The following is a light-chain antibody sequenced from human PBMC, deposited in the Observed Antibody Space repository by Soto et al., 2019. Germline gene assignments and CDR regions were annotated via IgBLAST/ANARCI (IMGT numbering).Light chain of an antibody. V-gene: IGKV3-11*01. CDR3: HQRQSWPRT. CDR1: QYINTR. J-gene: IGKJ1*01. Sequence: EIELTQCPATTSLSPGARVTLSCRASQYINTRLAWYPNRTGQAPRLIIYQTYIRAAGIPARFRASASGPALTLTLRDVQPEDFPLYDCHQRQSWPRTFGQGTKVDI. CDR2: QTY.